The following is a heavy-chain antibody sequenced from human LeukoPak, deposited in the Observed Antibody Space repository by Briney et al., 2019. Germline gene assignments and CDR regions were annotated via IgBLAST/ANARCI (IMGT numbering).Heavy chain of an antibody. V-gene: IGHV3-48*03. J-gene: IGHJ6*04. CDR3: MGAGRITMVRGVMNGMDV. CDR2: ISSSGSTI. CDR1: GFTFSSYE. Sequence: PGGSLRLSCAASGFTFSSYEMNWVRQAQGKGLEWVSYISSSGSTIYYANSVKGRFTISRDNAKNSLYLQMNSLRAEDTAVYYCMGAGRITMVRGVMNGMDVWGKGTTVTVSS. D-gene: IGHD3-10*01.